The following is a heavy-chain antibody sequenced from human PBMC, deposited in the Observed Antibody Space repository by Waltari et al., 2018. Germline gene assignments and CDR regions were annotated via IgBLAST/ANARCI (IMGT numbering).Heavy chain of an antibody. J-gene: IGHJ6*03. CDR3: AKDESDIVVVPAARYYYYMDV. Sequence: QVQLVESGGGVVQPGRSLRLSCAASGFTFSSYGMHWVRQAPGTGLEWVAVISYDGSNKYYADSVKGRFTISRDNSKNTLYLQMNSLRAEDTAVYYCAKDESDIVVVPAARYYYYMDVWGKGTTVTISS. D-gene: IGHD2-2*01. V-gene: IGHV3-30*18. CDR2: ISYDGSNK. CDR1: GFTFSSYG.